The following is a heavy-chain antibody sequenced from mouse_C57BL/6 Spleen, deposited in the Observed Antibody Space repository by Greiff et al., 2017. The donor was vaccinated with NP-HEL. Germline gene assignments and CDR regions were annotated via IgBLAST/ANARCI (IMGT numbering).Heavy chain of an antibody. CDR2: ISYDGSN. J-gene: IGHJ4*01. CDR3: ARAYYSNPYYAMDY. V-gene: IGHV3-6*01. CDR1: GYSITSGYY. Sequence: EVKLLESGPGLVKPSQSLSLTCSVTGYSITSGYYWNWIRQFPGNKLEWMGYISYDGSNNYNPSLKNRISITRDTSKNQFFLKLNSVTTEDTATYYCARAYYSNPYYAMDYWGQGTSVTVSS. D-gene: IGHD2-5*01.